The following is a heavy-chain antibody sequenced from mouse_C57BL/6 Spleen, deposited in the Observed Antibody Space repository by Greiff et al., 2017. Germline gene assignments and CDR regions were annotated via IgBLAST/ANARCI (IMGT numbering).Heavy chain of an antibody. CDR1: GFTFSDYG. J-gene: IGHJ2*01. V-gene: IGHV5-17*01. CDR2: ISSGSSTI. Sequence: EVQLVESGGGLVKPGGSLKLSCAASGFTFSDYGMHWVRQAPEKGLEWVAYISSGSSTIYYADTVKGRFTIARDNAKDTLFLQMTSLRSEDTAMYYRARRAYWGFDVWGKGTTLTVSS. D-gene: IGHD4-1*01. CDR3: ARRAYWGFDV.